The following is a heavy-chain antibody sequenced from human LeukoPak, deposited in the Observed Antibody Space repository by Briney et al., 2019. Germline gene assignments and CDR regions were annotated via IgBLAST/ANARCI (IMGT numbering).Heavy chain of an antibody. V-gene: IGHV1-8*03. CDR3: ARGIVVVPAANNWFDP. J-gene: IGHJ5*02. Sequence: ASVKVSCKASGYTFTSFDINWVRQATGQGLEWMGWMNPNSVNTGYAQKFQGRVTITRNTSINTAYMELTSLRSEDTAVYYCARGIVVVPAANNWFDPWGQGTLVTVSS. CDR2: MNPNSVNT. D-gene: IGHD2-2*01. CDR1: GYTFTSFD.